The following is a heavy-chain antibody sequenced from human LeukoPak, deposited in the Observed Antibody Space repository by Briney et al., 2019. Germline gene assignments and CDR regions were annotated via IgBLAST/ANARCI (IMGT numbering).Heavy chain of an antibody. V-gene: IGHV3-33*01. CDR3: ARYSSSSNYYFGMDV. D-gene: IGHD6-6*01. CDR1: GFTFPIYG. CDR2: IWYDGSNE. Sequence: GGSLRLSCAASGFTFPIYGMHWVRQAPGKGLEWVAVIWYDGSNEYYADSVKGRSTISRDNSKNTLFLQMSSLRAEDTAVYFCARYSSSSNYYFGMDVWGQGTTVTVSS. J-gene: IGHJ6*02.